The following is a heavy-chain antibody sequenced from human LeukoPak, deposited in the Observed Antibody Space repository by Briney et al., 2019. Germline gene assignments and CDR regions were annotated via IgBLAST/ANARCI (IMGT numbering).Heavy chain of an antibody. Sequence: GGSLRLSCVASRFTFDDYAMHWVRQAPGKGLGWVSLISGDGGSTYYADSVKGRFTTSRDNSKNSLYLQMNSLRTEDTALYYCAKMGRTCSGGSCYYYGMDVWGQGTTVTVSS. D-gene: IGHD2-15*01. CDR3: AKMGRTCSGGSCYYYGMDV. CDR2: ISGDGGST. J-gene: IGHJ6*02. V-gene: IGHV3-43*02. CDR1: RFTFDDYA.